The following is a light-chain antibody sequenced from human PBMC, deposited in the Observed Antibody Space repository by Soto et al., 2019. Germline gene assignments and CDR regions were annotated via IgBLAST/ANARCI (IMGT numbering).Light chain of an antibody. Sequence: QSALTQPASVSGSPGQSITISCTGTSNDIGGYNFVSWSQQHPGKAPKLIIYEVTNRPSGVSNRFSGSKSGNTASLTISGLQADDEADYYCSSYTNTTTLVFGGGTQLTVL. CDR2: EVT. CDR3: SSYTNTTTLV. V-gene: IGLV2-14*01. CDR1: SNDIGGYNF. J-gene: IGLJ2*01.